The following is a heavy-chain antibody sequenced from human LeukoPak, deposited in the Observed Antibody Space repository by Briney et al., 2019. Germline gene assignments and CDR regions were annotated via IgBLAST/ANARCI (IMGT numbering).Heavy chain of an antibody. CDR2: IYYSGST. D-gene: IGHD1-26*01. Sequence: SETLSFTCTVSGGSISSYYWSWIRQPPGKGLEWIGYIYYSGSTNYNPSLKSRVTISVDTSKNQFSLKLSSVTAADTAVYYCARDSGSYRNNWFDPWGQGTLVTVSS. CDR1: GGSISSYY. J-gene: IGHJ5*02. CDR3: ARDSGSYRNNWFDP. V-gene: IGHV4-59*01.